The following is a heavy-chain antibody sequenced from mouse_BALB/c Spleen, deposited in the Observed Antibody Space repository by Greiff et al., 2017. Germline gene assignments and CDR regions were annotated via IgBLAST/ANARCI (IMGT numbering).Heavy chain of an antibody. CDR3: ARDEGLKNFDY. D-gene: IGHD1-3*01. V-gene: IGHV7-3*02. CDR2: IRNKANGYTT. CDR1: GFTFTDYY. Sequence: DVKLVESGGGLVQPGGSLRLSCAPSGFTFTDYYMSWVRQPPGKALEWLGFIRNKANGYTTEYSASVKGRFTISRDNSQSILYLQMNTLRAEDSATYYCARDEGLKNFDYWGQGTTLTVSS. J-gene: IGHJ2*01.